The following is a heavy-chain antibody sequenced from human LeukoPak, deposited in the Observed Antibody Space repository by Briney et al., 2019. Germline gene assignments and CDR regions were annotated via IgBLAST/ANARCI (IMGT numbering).Heavy chain of an antibody. D-gene: IGHD1-26*01. CDR1: GYTFTSNY. CDR3: TRESGSYHGNDY. Sequence: GASVKVSCKASGYTFTSNYIHWVRQAPGQGLEWMGRINPNNGATNYAQKLQGRVTITGDTSISTAYMELSSLRSDDTAVYYCTRESGSYHGNDYWGQGTLVTVSS. J-gene: IGHJ4*02. V-gene: IGHV1-2*06. CDR2: INPNNGAT.